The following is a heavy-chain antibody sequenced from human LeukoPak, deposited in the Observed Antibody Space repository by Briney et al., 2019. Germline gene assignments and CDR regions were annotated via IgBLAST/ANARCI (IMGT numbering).Heavy chain of an antibody. Sequence: SETRSLTCTVSGGSISSGDYYWSWIRQHPGKGLEWIGYIYYSGDTYYNPSLRSRVSISVDTSKNQFSLKLSSVTAADTAMYYCARDYGNNWFDPWGQGTLVTVSA. D-gene: IGHD4-17*01. J-gene: IGHJ5*02. CDR3: ARDYGNNWFDP. CDR1: GGSISSGDYY. V-gene: IGHV4-31*03. CDR2: IYYSGDT.